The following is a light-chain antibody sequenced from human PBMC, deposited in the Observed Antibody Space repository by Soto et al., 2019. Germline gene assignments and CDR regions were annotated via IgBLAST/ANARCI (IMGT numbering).Light chain of an antibody. J-gene: IGKJ1*01. CDR3: QQYGTSRWT. Sequence: EIVMTQSPATLSLSPGERATLSCRASQSITNYLAWYQQKPGQAPRLLIYAVSSRATGIADRFSGSGSGTDFTLTISRLEPEDFALYYCQQYGTSRWTFGQGTKVDIK. CDR2: AVS. CDR1: QSITNY. V-gene: IGKV3-20*01.